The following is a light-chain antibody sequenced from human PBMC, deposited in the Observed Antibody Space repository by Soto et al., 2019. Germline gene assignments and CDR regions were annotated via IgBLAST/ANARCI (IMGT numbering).Light chain of an antibody. J-gene: IGKJ5*01. V-gene: IGKV1-39*01. CDR1: QSISSY. Sequence: DIQMTQSPSSLSASVGDRVTITCRASQSISSYLNWYQQKPGKAPKLLIYAASSLQSGVPSKFSSSGSATDFTLTISSLQPEDFATDYCLQDYNYFGVGLGTRLEIK. CDR3: LQDYNYFG. CDR2: AAS.